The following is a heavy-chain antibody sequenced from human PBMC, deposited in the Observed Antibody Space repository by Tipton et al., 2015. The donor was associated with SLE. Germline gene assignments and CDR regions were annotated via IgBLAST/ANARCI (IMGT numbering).Heavy chain of an antibody. J-gene: IGHJ3*02. V-gene: IGHV4-59*01. CDR1: GGSISSYY. CDR3: ARVDHGPNRDAFDI. CDR2: IYYSGST. Sequence: TLSLTCTVSGGSISSYYWSWIRQPPGKGLEWIGYIYYSGSTNYNPSLKSRVTISVDTSKNQFSLKLSSVTAADTAGVYCARVDHGPNRDAFDIWGQGTMVTVSS. D-gene: IGHD1-14*01.